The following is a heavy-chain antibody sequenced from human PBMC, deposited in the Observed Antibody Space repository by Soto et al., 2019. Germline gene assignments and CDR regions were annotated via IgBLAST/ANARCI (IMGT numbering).Heavy chain of an antibody. CDR1: GFTFSSYE. V-gene: IGHV3-48*03. Sequence: GGSLRLSCAASGFTFSSYEMNWVRQAPGKGLEWVSYISSSVSTIYYADSVKGRFTISRDNAKNSLYLQMNSLRAEDTAVYYCAREAVAGTRTLYGMDVWGQGTA. CDR3: AREAVAGTRTLYGMDV. J-gene: IGHJ6*02. CDR2: ISSSVSTI. D-gene: IGHD6-19*01.